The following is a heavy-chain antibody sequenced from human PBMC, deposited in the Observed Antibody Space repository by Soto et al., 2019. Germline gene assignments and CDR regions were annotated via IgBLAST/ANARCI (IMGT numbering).Heavy chain of an antibody. D-gene: IGHD3-22*01. V-gene: IGHV3-64D*06. J-gene: IGHJ3*02. CDR1: GFTFSHYA. CDR2: ISSNGGYT. Sequence: HPGGSLRLSCSASGFTFSHYAMHWVRQAPGKGLEYVSAISSNGGYTHYADSVKGRFTISRDNSKNTLHLQMSSLRAEDTAVYYCVKERLTIIVVPPSDAFDIWGQGTMVTVSS. CDR3: VKERLTIIVVPPSDAFDI.